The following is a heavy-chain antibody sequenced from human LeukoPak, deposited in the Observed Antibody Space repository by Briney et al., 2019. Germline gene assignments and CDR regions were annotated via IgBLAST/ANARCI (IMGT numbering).Heavy chain of an antibody. V-gene: IGHV4-61*02. D-gene: IGHD3-10*01. CDR1: GGSISSGSYY. CDR2: IYTSGST. J-gene: IGHJ4*02. Sequence: SETLSLTCTVSGGSISSGSYYWSWIRQPAGKGLEWIGRIYTSGSTNYNPSLKSRVTISVDTSKNQFSLKLSSVPAADTAVYYCAREREGFGEFPFDYWGQGKLVTVSS. CDR3: AREREGFGEFPFDY.